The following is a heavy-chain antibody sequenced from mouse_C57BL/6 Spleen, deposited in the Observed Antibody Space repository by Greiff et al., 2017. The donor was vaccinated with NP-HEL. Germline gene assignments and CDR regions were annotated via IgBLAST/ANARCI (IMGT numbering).Heavy chain of an antibody. J-gene: IGHJ2*01. CDR2: IDPETGGT. D-gene: IGHD2-5*01. V-gene: IGHV1-15*01. CDR1: GYTFTDYE. Sequence: VKLMESGAELVRPGASVTLSCKASGYTFTDYEMHWVKQTPVHGLEWIGAIDPETGGTAYNQKFKGKAILTADKSSSTAYMELRSLTSEDSAVYYCTRGDYYSNYDYWGQGTTLTVSS. CDR3: TRGDYYSNYDY.